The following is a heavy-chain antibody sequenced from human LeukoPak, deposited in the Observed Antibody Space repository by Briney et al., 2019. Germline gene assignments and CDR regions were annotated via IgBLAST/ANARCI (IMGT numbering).Heavy chain of an antibody. CDR3: AKGRSGSSNWALRIFDN. Sequence: GGSLRLSCTVSGFPFGSEAMSWVRQSPVRGLEWVSSISPAGGTTYYADSVKGRFTISRDNSKNTLYVQMSSLRAEDTALYYCAKGRSGSSNWALRIFDNWGQGTLVSVSS. J-gene: IGHJ5*02. CDR2: ISPAGGTT. D-gene: IGHD6-13*01. CDR1: GFPFGSEA. V-gene: IGHV3-23*01.